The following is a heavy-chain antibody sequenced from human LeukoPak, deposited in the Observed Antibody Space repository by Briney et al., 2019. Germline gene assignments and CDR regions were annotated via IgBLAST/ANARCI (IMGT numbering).Heavy chain of an antibody. Sequence: GASVKVSCKASGYTFTSYGISWVRQAPGQGLEWLGYIRPMTGDTNYAQKFQDRVTFSMDTSTATAYMELRSLRSDDTAFDYCGRGVQSFDPWGQGTLVTVSS. CDR3: GRGVQSFDP. CDR1: GYTFTSYG. J-gene: IGHJ5*02. CDR2: IRPMTGDT. V-gene: IGHV1-18*01.